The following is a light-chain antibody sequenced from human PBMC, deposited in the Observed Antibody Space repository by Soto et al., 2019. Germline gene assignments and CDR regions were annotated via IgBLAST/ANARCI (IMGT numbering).Light chain of an antibody. V-gene: IGKV3-11*01. CDR1: QSVSNY. CDR3: QQRNKWRDT. Sequence: DIVLPQSPATLSLSPRERATLSCRASQSVSNYLSWYQQKPGLAPRLLMYETSRRATGIPARFSGSGSGTDFTLTISSLEPEDFAVYYCQQRNKWRDTVGQGTRLAIK. CDR2: ETS. J-gene: IGKJ5*01.